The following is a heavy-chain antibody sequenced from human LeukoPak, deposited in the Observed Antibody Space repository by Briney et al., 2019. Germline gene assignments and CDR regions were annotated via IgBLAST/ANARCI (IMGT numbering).Heavy chain of an antibody. V-gene: IGHV3-30*02. J-gene: IGHJ3*02. CDR1: GFTFSRYS. Sequence: GGFLRLSCAASGFTFSRYSMNWVRQAPGKGLDWVAFVRDDGSSQKYAATVKGRFTTSRDNSKNTLYLQMNNLRPEDTAVYYCTKGQLWASGRAFDIWGQGTMVTVSS. CDR2: VRDDGSSQ. CDR3: TKGQLWASGRAFDI. D-gene: IGHD3-16*01.